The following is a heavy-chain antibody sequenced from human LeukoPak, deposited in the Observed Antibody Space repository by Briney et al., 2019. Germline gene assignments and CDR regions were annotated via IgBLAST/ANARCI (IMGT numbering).Heavy chain of an antibody. Sequence: GGSLRLSCAASGFTFSSYGMHWVRQAPGKGLEWVSVIYSGGSTYYADSVKGRFTISRDNFKDTLSLQMSGLRAEDTAVYFCARGSVNPFDYWGQGTLVTVSS. CDR1: GFTFSSYG. J-gene: IGHJ4*02. CDR3: ARGSVNPFDY. CDR2: IYSGGST. V-gene: IGHV3-53*01. D-gene: IGHD5/OR15-5a*01.